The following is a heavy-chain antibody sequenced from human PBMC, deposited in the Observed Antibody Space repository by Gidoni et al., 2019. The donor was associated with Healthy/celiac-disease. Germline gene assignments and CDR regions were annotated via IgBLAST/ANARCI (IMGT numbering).Heavy chain of an antibody. CDR3: ASPIFAGDIVVVPAAMHDYGDSTGSFDY. J-gene: IGHJ4*02. CDR2: IYYSGGT. V-gene: IGHV4-39*01. Sequence: QLQLQESGPGLVKPSETLSLTCTVSGGAISSRSYYWGWIRQPPGKGLEWIGSIYYSGGTYYNPSLKSRVTISVDTSKNQFSLKLSSVTAADTAVYYCASPIFAGDIVVVPAAMHDYGDSTGSFDYWGQGTLVTVSS. D-gene: IGHD2-2*01. CDR1: GGAISSRSYY.